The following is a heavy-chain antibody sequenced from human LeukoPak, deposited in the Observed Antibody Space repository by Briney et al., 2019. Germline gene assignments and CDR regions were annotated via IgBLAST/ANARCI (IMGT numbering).Heavy chain of an antibody. CDR3: ARVVQSDDGSGYFLPEYFQH. Sequence: SETLSLTCTVSGYSISSGYYWGWIRQPPGKGLEWIGSIYHSGSTYYNPSLKSRVTISVDTSKNQFSLKLSSVTAADTAVYYCARVVQSDDGSGYFLPEYFQHWGQGTLVTVSS. D-gene: IGHD3-22*01. J-gene: IGHJ1*01. CDR2: IYHSGST. CDR1: GYSISSGYY. V-gene: IGHV4-38-2*02.